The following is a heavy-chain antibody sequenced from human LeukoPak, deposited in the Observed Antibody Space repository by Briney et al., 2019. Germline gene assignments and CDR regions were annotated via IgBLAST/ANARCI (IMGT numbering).Heavy chain of an antibody. CDR3: ARLDV. CDR1: GDSISSGDSY. Sequence: SETLSLTCTVSGDSISSGDSYWSWIRQPPGKGLEWIGSIYYSGSTYYNPSLKSRLTISVDTSKNQFSLKLSSVTAADTAVYYCARLDVWGQGTTVTVSS. CDR2: IYYSGST. J-gene: IGHJ6*02. V-gene: IGHV4-30-4*01.